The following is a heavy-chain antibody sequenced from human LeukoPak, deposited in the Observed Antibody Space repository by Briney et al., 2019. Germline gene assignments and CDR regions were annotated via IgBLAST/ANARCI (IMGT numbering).Heavy chain of an antibody. V-gene: IGHV4-59*01. Sequence: SETLSLTCTVSGGSISSYYWSWIRQPPGKGLEWIGYIYYSGSTNYNPSLKSRVTISVDTSKNQFSLKLSSVTAADTAVYYCARASSSWYLPRYYMDVWGKGTTVTVSS. D-gene: IGHD6-13*01. J-gene: IGHJ6*03. CDR3: ARASSSWYLPRYYMDV. CDR1: GGSISSYY. CDR2: IYYSGST.